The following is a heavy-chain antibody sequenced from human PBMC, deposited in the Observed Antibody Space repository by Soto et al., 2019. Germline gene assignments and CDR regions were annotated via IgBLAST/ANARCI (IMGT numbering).Heavy chain of an antibody. V-gene: IGHV1-18*01. Sequence: EASVKVSCKASGYTFTSYGISWVRQAPGQGLEWMGWISAYNGNTNYAQKLQGRVTMTTDTSTSTAYMELRSLRSDDTAVYYCARFSCSGGSCYPPPYWGQGTLVTVSS. CDR1: GYTFTSYG. CDR3: ARFSCSGGSCYPPPY. D-gene: IGHD2-15*01. J-gene: IGHJ4*02. CDR2: ISAYNGNT.